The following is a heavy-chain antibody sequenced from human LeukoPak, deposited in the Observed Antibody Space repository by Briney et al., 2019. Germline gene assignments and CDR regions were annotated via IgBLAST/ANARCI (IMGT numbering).Heavy chain of an antibody. Sequence: PGGSLRLSCAASGFTFSSYAMSWVRQAPGKGLEWVANIKQDGSEKYYVDSVKGRFTISRDNAKNSLYLQMNSLRAEDTAVYYCARLRSSWYGYFDYWGQGTLVTVSS. J-gene: IGHJ4*02. D-gene: IGHD6-13*01. CDR1: GFTFSSYA. CDR3: ARLRSSWYGYFDY. V-gene: IGHV3-7*01. CDR2: IKQDGSEK.